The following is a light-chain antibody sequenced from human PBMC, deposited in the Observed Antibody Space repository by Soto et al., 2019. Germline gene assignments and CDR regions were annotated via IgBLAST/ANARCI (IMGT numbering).Light chain of an antibody. CDR2: DAS. CDR1: SSDVGGYNY. Sequence: QSVLTQPRSVSGSPGQSVTISCTGTSSDVGGYNYVSWYQQHPGKAPKLMIYDASKRPSGVPDRFSGSKSGNTASLTISGLQSEDEADYYRCSYAGSYTFFGTGTKVTIL. J-gene: IGLJ1*01. V-gene: IGLV2-11*01. CDR3: CSYAGSYTF.